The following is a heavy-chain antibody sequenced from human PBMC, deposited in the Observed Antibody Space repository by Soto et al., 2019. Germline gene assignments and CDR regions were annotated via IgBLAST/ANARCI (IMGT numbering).Heavy chain of an antibody. D-gene: IGHD3-10*01. CDR2: IYWDDDK. Sequence: QITLKESGPTLVKPTQTLTLTCTFSGFSLSTSGVGVGWIRQPPGKALEWLALIYWDDDKRYSPSLKSRLPITKDPSKNPVVLTMTNMDPVDTTTYFCAHVYYGSGRGTFDYWGQGTLVTVST. CDR1: GFSLSTSGVG. CDR3: AHVYYGSGRGTFDY. J-gene: IGHJ4*02. V-gene: IGHV2-5*02.